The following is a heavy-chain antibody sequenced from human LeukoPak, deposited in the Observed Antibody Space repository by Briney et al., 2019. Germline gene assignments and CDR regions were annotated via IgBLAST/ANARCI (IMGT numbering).Heavy chain of an antibody. CDR2: IYYSGST. J-gene: IGHJ4*02. D-gene: IGHD3-22*01. CDR1: GGSISSGDYY. CDR3: ARDHYYDSSGYYPLDY. Sequence: SQTLSLTCTVSGGSISSGDYYWSWIRQPPGKGLEWIGYIYYSGSTYYNPSLKSRVTISVDTSKNQLSLKLSSVTAADTAVYYCARDHYYDSSGYYPLDYWGQGTLVTVSS. V-gene: IGHV4-30-4*01.